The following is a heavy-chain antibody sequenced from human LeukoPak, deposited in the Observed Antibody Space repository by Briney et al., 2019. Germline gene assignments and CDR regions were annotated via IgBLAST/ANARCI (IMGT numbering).Heavy chain of an antibody. CDR2: IRYDESDK. D-gene: IGHD2/OR15-2a*01. Sequence: GGSMILSCAASGFTFSRYGMHWVRQAPGKGLQWVGFIRYDESDKKYEASVKGRFTISRDNSKGTVSLQMYSLRVEDTAVYYCATQFYASGNYYSPIHNWGHGTLVTVSS. V-gene: IGHV3-30*02. CDR3: ATQFYASGNYYSPIHN. CDR1: GFTFSRYG. J-gene: IGHJ4*03.